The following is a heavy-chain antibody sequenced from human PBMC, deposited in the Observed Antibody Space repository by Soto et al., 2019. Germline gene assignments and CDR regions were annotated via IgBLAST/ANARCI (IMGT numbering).Heavy chain of an antibody. V-gene: IGHV4-34*01. Sequence: SETLSLTCAVYGGSFSDYYWSWIRQPPGKGLEWIGEINHSGSTNDNPSLKSRVTISVDTSKNQFSLKLSSVTAADTAVYYCARGRHGKLERNFDSWGQGTLVTVSS. CDR2: INHSGST. D-gene: IGHD1-1*01. J-gene: IGHJ4*02. CDR1: GGSFSDYY. CDR3: ARGRHGKLERNFDS.